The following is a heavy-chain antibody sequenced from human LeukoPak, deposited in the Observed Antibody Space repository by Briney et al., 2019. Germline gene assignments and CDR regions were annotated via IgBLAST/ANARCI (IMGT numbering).Heavy chain of an antibody. CDR1: GGSFSGYY. D-gene: IGHD3-3*01. CDR3: ARGRPRSGYHEI. V-gene: IGHV4-34*01. Sequence: PSETLSLTCAVYGGSFSGYYWSWIRQPPGKGLEWIGEINHSGSTNYNPSLKSRVTISVDTSKNQFSLKLSSVTAADTAVYYCARGRPRSGYHEIWGQGTMVTVSS. CDR2: INHSGST. J-gene: IGHJ3*02.